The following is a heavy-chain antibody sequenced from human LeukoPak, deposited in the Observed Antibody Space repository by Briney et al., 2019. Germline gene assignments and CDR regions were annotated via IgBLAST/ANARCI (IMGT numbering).Heavy chain of an antibody. Sequence: SVKVSCKASGGTFSSYAISWVRQAPGQGLEWMGGIIPIFGTANYAQKFQGRVTITADESTSTAYMELSSLRSEDTAVYYCARDECSSTSCYSWFDPWGQGTLVTVSS. CDR3: ARDECSSTSCYSWFDP. V-gene: IGHV1-69*13. D-gene: IGHD2-2*01. J-gene: IGHJ5*02. CDR2: IIPIFGTA. CDR1: GGTFSSYA.